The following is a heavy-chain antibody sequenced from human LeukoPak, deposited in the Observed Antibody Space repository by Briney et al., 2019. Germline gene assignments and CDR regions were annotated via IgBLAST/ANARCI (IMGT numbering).Heavy chain of an antibody. V-gene: IGHV4-61*05. D-gene: IGHD3-22*01. J-gene: IGHJ4*02. CDR3: ARGGDYYDSSGYYSLFFDY. Sequence: KPSETLSLTCTVSGGSISSSSDYWGWIRQPPGKGLEWIGYIYYGGSTNYNPSLKSRVTISVDTSKNQFSLKLSSVTAADTAVYYCARGGDYYDSSGYYSLFFDYWGQGTLVTVSS. CDR1: GGSISSSSDY. CDR2: IYYGGST.